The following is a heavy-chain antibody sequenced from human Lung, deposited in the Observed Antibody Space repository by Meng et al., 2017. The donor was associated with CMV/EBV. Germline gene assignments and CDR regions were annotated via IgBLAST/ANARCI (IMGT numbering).Heavy chain of an antibody. CDR3: ARGSRISSRTQFYGFDL. D-gene: IGHD6-6*01. Sequence: SCAASGFTFSTYPMHWVRQAPGKGLEWVAVISYDGNNKYYADSVKGRFTISRDNSKNTLYVQMDSLRAEDTAVYYCARGSRISSRTQFYGFDLWGQGXTVTVSS. CDR1: GFTFSTYP. CDR2: ISYDGNNK. J-gene: IGHJ6*02. V-gene: IGHV3-30-3*01.